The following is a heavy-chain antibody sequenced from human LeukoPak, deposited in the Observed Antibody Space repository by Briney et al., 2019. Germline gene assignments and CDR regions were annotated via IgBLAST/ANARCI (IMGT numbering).Heavy chain of an antibody. V-gene: IGHV4-59*01. D-gene: IGHD3-22*01. Sequence: SETLSLTCTVSGGSISSYYWSWIRQPPGKGLEWIGYIYYSGSTNYNPSLKSRVTISVDTSKNQLSLKLSSVTAADTAVYYCARGIRRPYDSSGYYYDYWGQGTLVTVSS. CDR2: IYYSGST. CDR3: ARGIRRPYDSSGYYYDY. CDR1: GGSISSYY. J-gene: IGHJ4*02.